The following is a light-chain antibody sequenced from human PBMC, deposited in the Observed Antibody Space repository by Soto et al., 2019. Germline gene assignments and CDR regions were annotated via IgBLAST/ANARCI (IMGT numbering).Light chain of an antibody. J-gene: IGKJ5*01. V-gene: IGKV3-15*01. CDR2: GAS. Sequence: EIVVTQSPATLSVSPGERATLSCRASQSVGNNLAWYQQKSGQAPRLLMYGASTRATGIPARFSGSGSGTQFTLTISSLQSEDFAVYYCQQYNTGPPITFGQGTRLEI. CDR3: QQYNTGPPIT. CDR1: QSVGNN.